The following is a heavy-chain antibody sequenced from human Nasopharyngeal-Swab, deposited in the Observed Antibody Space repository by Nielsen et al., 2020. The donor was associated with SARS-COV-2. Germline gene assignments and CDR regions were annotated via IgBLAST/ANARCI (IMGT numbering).Heavy chain of an antibody. CDR1: GFTFSNYG. V-gene: IGHV3-30*03. CDR3: ATDSRGPY. CDR2: ISFVGGEK. J-gene: IGHJ4*02. Sequence: GASMKISCVVSGFTFSNYGMHWIRQARGKGLEWVAVISFVGGEKYYADSVKGRLNISRDNSNNMVSLQMNSLKVEDTAVYYCATDSRGPYWGQGTLVSVSS. D-gene: IGHD3-22*01.